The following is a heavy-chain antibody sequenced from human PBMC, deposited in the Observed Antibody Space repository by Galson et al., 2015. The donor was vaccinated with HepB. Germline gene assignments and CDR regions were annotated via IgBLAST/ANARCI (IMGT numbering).Heavy chain of an antibody. CDR2: ISAYNGNT. D-gene: IGHD6-19*01. J-gene: IGHJ4*02. CDR1: GYTFTNYG. CDR3: ARARYSSSPPDY. Sequence: SVKVSCKASGYTFTNYGISWVRQAPGQGLEWMGWISAYNGNTDYAQKLQGRVTMTTDTSTSTAYMELRSLRSDDTAKYYCARARYSSSPPDYWGQGTLVTVSS. V-gene: IGHV1-18*01.